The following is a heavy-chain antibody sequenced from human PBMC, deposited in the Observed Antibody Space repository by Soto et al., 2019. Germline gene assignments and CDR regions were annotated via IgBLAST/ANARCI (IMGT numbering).Heavy chain of an antibody. V-gene: IGHV4-30-2*01. CDR3: AGGPGVARNY. CDR1: GGSISRGGYS. D-gene: IGHD5-12*01. J-gene: IGHJ4*02. CDR2: IYHSGST. Sequence: QLQLQESGSGLVKPSQTLSLTCAVSGGSISRGGYSWSWIRQPPGKGLEWIGYIYHSGSTYYNPSIKSRVTISVDRSKNQFSLKLSSVTAADTAVYYCAGGPGVARNYWGQGTLVTVSS.